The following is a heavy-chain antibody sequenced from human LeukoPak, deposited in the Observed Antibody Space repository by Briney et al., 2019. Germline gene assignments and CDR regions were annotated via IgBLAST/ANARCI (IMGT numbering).Heavy chain of an antibody. J-gene: IGHJ3*02. D-gene: IGHD1-26*01. Sequence: GGSLRLSCAASGFTFSSYSMSWVRQAPGKGLEWVSSISSSSSYIYYADSVKGRFTISRDNAKNSLYLQMNSLRAEDTAVCYCARGTYIVGLPDAFDIWGQGTMVTVSS. CDR3: ARGTYIVGLPDAFDI. V-gene: IGHV3-21*01. CDR1: GFTFSSYS. CDR2: ISSSSSYI.